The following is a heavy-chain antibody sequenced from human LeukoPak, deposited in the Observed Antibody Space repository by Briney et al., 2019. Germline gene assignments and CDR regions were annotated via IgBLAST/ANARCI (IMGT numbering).Heavy chain of an antibody. V-gene: IGHV1-2*06. CDR1: GYTFTGYY. J-gene: IGHJ4*02. CDR3: AREYCSGGICYAYFDY. D-gene: IGHD2-15*01. Sequence: ASVEVSCKASGYTFTGYYMHWVRQAPGQGLEWMGRINPNSGDTSYAQKFQGRVTMTRDTSISTAYMEMSRLRSDATAVYYCAREYCSGGICYAYFDYWGQGTLVTVSS. CDR2: INPNSGDT.